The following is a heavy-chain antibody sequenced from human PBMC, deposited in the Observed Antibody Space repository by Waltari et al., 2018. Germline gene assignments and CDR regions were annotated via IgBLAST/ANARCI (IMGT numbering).Heavy chain of an antibody. J-gene: IGHJ6*03. V-gene: IGHV1-69*18. Sequence: QVQLVQSEAEVKKPGSSVKVSCKASGDTFRYYAINWVRQAPGHGLEWRGRIKPMLRTANLAQKFQGRGNITADESNSTVYMELSNLRSDDTAVYYCARDVPRMNSGSDLDYYFYYMDVWGKGTTVTVSS. CDR1: GDTFRYYA. CDR3: ARDVPRMNSGSDLDYYFYYMDV. CDR2: IKPMLRTA. D-gene: IGHD5-12*01.